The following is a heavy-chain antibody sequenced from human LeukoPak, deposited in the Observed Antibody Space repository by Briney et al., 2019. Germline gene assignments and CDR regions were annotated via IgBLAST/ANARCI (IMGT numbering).Heavy chain of an antibody. CDR2: ISGNGGST. CDR1: GFTFSSYA. V-gene: IGHV3-64D*06. J-gene: IGHJ6*02. Sequence: SGGSLRLSCSASGFTFSSYAMHWVRKAPGKGLEYVSAISGNGGSTYYADSVRGRFTISRDNSKNTLYLQMNSLRVEDTAVYYCVKESRTYYSYDMDVWGQGTTVTVSS. CDR3: VKESRTYYSYDMDV.